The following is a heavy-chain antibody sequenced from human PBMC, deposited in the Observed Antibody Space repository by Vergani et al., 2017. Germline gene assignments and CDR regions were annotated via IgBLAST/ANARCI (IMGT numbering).Heavy chain of an antibody. Sequence: EVQLVESGGGLVKPGGSLRLSCAASGFTFSNAWMSWVRQAPGKGLEWVGRIKSKTDGGTTDYAAPVKGRFTISRDDSKNTLYLQMNSLQTEDTAVYYCTTGEGRVLHDYWGQGTLVTVSS. CDR1: GFTFSNAW. V-gene: IGHV3-15*01. J-gene: IGHJ4*02. D-gene: IGHD3-10*01. CDR2: IKSKTDGGTT. CDR3: TTGEGRVLHDY.